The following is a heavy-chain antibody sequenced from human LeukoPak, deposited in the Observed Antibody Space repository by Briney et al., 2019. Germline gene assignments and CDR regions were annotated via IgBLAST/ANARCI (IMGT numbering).Heavy chain of an antibody. Sequence: GGSLILSCAGSGLTLSSYAMSWVRQAPGKGLEWVSGISGGNTYYADSVKGRFTISRDNSKNTLYLQMNSLRAEDTAVYYCAPRSGGMDVWGRGTTVTVS. V-gene: IGHV3-23*01. CDR3: APRSGGMDV. CDR2: ISGGNT. J-gene: IGHJ6*02. CDR1: GLTLSSYA.